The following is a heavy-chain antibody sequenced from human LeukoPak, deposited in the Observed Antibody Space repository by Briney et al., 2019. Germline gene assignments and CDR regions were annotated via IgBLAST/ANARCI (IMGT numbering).Heavy chain of an antibody. CDR1: GFTFSSSA. CDR2: ISASGGST. Sequence: QPGGSLRLSCAASGFTFSSSAMSWVRQVPGKGLEWVSGISASGGSTSYADSVRGRFTISRDNSKNTLYLQMNSLRAEDTAVYYCARARYYYDSSGSRNDYWYFDLWGRGTLVTVSS. CDR3: ARARYYYDSSGSRNDYWYFDL. V-gene: IGHV3-23*01. J-gene: IGHJ2*01. D-gene: IGHD3-22*01.